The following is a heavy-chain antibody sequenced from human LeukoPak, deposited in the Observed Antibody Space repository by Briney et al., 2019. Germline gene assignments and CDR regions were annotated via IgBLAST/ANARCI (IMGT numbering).Heavy chain of an antibody. CDR3: AKPILSGSYATFDY. J-gene: IGHJ4*02. CDR2: IRYDGSNK. D-gene: IGHD1-26*01. CDR1: GFTFSSYG. Sequence: GVSLRLSCAASGFTFSSYGMHWVRQAPGKGLEGVAFIRYDGSNKYYADSVKGRFTISRDNSKNTLYLQMNSLRAEDTAVYYCAKPILSGSYATFDYWGQGTLVTVSS. V-gene: IGHV3-30*02.